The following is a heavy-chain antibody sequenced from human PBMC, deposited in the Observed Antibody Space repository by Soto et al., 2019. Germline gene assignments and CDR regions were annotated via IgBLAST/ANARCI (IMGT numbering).Heavy chain of an antibody. CDR3: ARKVLGSTSRPDWWYFDL. J-gene: IGHJ2*01. Sequence: EVQLLESGGGLVQPGGSLRLSCVGSGFTFINYAMNCVRQTPGKGLEWVSTISGGGDRTFDADTVKGRFTISRDNSKNTGNLQMNSLRADDTAVYYCARKVLGSTSRPDWWYFDLWGRGTLVTVSS. CDR1: GFTFINYA. D-gene: IGHD2-2*01. CDR2: ISGGGDRT. V-gene: IGHV3-23*01.